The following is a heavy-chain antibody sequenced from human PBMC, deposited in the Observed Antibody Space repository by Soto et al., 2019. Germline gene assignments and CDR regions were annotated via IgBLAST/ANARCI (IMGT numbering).Heavy chain of an antibody. J-gene: IGHJ5*02. CDR3: ARHPERIAQIGWFDP. V-gene: IGHV3-48*01. CDR1: GFTFSSYS. CDR2: ISSSSSTI. D-gene: IGHD6-13*01. Sequence: EVQLVEAGGGLVQPGGSLRLSCAASGFTFSSYSMNWVRQAPGKGLEWVSYISSSSSTIYYADSVKGRFTISRDNAKNSLYLQINSLRAEDTAVYYCARHPERIAQIGWFDPWGQGTLVNVSS.